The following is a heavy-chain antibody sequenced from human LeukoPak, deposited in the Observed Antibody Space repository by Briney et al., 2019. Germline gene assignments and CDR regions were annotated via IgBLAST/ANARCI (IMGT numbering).Heavy chain of an antibody. D-gene: IGHD2/OR15-2a*01. J-gene: IGHJ4*02. Sequence: GGSLRLSCVASGFTFSSRDWMTWVRQAPGKGLEWVGRIRKKVNSYTTEYAATVKGRLTISRDDSKNSLYPQMNSLKTEDTAVYYCARGYCRSTTSCYFDYWGQGTLVTVSS. CDR1: GFTFSSRDW. CDR3: ARGYCRSTTSCYFDY. V-gene: IGHV3-72*01. CDR2: IRKKVNSYTT.